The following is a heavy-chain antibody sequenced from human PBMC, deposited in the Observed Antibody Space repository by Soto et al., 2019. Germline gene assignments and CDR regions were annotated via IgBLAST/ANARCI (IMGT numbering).Heavy chain of an antibody. CDR3: ARGHDPFSSGYPYYYYYGMDV. J-gene: IGHJ6*02. CDR2: ISSSSSYI. D-gene: IGHD3-22*01. V-gene: IGHV3-21*01. CDR1: GFTFNTYS. Sequence: GGSLRLSCAASGFTFNTYSMNWFRQAPGKGLEWVSSISSSSSYIYYADSVKGRFAISRDNAKNSLYLQMNSLRAEDTAVYYCARGHDPFSSGYPYYYYYGMDVWGQGTTVTVSS.